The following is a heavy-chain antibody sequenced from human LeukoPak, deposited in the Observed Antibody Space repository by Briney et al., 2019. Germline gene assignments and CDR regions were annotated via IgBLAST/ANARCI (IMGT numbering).Heavy chain of an antibody. V-gene: IGHV4-59*12. Sequence: TPSETLSLTCTVSGGSISSYYWSWIRQPPGKGLEWIGYIYYSGSTNYNPSLKSRVTISVDTSKNQFSLKLSSATAPDTAVYYCARGSPGTVRRPKYYFDYWGQGTLVTVSS. CDR1: GGSISSYY. CDR2: IYYSGST. CDR3: ARGSPGTVRRPKYYFDY. J-gene: IGHJ4*02. D-gene: IGHD3-10*01.